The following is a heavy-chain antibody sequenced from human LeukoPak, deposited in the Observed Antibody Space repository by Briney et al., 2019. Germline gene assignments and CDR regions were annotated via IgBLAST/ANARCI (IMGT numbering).Heavy chain of an antibody. J-gene: IGHJ5*02. CDR3: AREHLYCSSTSCYHGGFDP. D-gene: IGHD2-2*01. CDR1: GGPISSSSYY. CDR2: IYYSGST. V-gene: IGHV4-39*02. Sequence: PSETLSLTCTVSGGPISSSSYYWGWIRQPPGKGLEWIGSIYYSGSTYYNPSLKSRVTISVDTSKNQFSLKLSSVTAADTAVYYCAREHLYCSSTSCYHGGFDPWGQGTLVTVSS.